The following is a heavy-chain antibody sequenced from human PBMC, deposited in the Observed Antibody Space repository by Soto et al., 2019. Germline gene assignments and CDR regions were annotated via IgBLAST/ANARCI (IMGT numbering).Heavy chain of an antibody. CDR2: ISAYNGNT. Sequence: QVQLVQSGAEVKKPGASVKVSCKASGYTFTSYGISWVRQAPGQGLEWMGWISAYNGNTNYAQKLQGRVTMTTDTSTRKAYMELRSLRYDDTAVYYCAKVIAAACTLGYWGQGTLVTVSS. CDR1: GYTFTSYG. V-gene: IGHV1-18*04. D-gene: IGHD6-13*01. CDR3: AKVIAAACTLGY. J-gene: IGHJ4*02.